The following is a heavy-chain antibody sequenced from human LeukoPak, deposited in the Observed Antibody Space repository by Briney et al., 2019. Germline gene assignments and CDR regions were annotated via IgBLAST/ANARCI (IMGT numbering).Heavy chain of an antibody. V-gene: IGHV1-18*04. Sequence: ASVKVSCKASGYTFTSYGISWVRQAPGQGLEWMGWISGYNGNTNYAQKVQGRVNMTTDTSTSTAYMELRSLRSDDTAVYYCARGGRDGFKHYPVDSWGRGTLVTVSS. D-gene: IGHD5-24*01. CDR2: ISGYNGNT. J-gene: IGHJ4*02. CDR3: ARGGRDGFKHYPVDS. CDR1: GYTFTSYG.